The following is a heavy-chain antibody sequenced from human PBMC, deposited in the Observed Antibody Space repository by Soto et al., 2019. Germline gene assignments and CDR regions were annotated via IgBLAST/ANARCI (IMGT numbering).Heavy chain of an antibody. J-gene: IGHJ4*02. Sequence: QITLKESGPTLVKPTQTLTLTCTFSGFSLSTSGVGVGWIRQPPGKALEWLAFLYWDDDKRYSPSLKSRLTNTKDTSKNQVLLTMTNMAPVDTATYYCARTSVNWGSRGLVDYWGQGTLVTVAS. CDR3: ARTSVNWGSRGLVDY. CDR1: GFSLSTSGVG. CDR2: LYWDDDK. V-gene: IGHV2-5*02. D-gene: IGHD7-27*01.